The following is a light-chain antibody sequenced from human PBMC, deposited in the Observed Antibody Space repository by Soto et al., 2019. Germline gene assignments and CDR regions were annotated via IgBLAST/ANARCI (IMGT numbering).Light chain of an antibody. J-gene: IGLJ1*01. CDR3: QSYDNPLSPRYV. CDR2: GNS. V-gene: IGLV1-40*01. Sequence: QSVLTQPPSVSGAPGQRVTISCTGSSSNIGANYDVHWYQQRPGTAPKLLIFGNSNRPSGVPDRFSGSKSGTSASLAITGLQADDEGDYYCQSYDNPLSPRYVFGTGTKVTVL. CDR1: SSNIGANYD.